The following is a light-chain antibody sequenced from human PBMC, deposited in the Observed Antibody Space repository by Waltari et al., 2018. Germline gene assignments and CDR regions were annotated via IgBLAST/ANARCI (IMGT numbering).Light chain of an antibody. V-gene: IGLV1-40*01. CDR2: GSS. J-gene: IGLJ3*02. Sequence: QSVLTQPPSVSGAPGQRVTISCTGSGSNIGAGYDVHWYQHLPRAAPKLLIYGSSSPPLGVPDRLFGSTSGTSASLAITGLQAEDEGDYYCQSYDTSLSVVFGGGTKLTVL. CDR1: GSNIGAGYD. CDR3: QSYDTSLSVV.